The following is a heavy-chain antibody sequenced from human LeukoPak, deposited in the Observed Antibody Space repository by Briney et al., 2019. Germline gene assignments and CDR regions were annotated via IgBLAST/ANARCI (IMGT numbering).Heavy chain of an antibody. CDR2: ISSSSSYI. Sequence: GGSLRLSCAASGFTFSSYSLNWVRQSPGKGLEWVSSISSSSSYIYYADSVKGRFTISRDNAKNSLYLQMNSLRAEDTAVYYCARDSSGWPKQPDYWGQGTLVTVSS. D-gene: IGHD6-19*01. CDR1: GFTFSSYS. J-gene: IGHJ4*02. V-gene: IGHV3-21*01. CDR3: ARDSSGWPKQPDY.